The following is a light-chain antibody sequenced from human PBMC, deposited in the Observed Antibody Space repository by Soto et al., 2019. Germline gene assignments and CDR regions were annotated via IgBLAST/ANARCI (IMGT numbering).Light chain of an antibody. J-gene: IGLJ3*02. V-gene: IGLV2-14*03. CDR1: SSDVGRYNY. CDR2: DVS. CDR3: TSYTTGTTGV. Sequence: QSALTQPASVSGSPGQSITISCTGTSSDVGRYNYVSWHQQHPGKAPKLLIFDVSNRPSGVSDRFSGSKSGNTASLTISGLQAEDEADYYCTSYTTGTTGVFGGGTKVTVL.